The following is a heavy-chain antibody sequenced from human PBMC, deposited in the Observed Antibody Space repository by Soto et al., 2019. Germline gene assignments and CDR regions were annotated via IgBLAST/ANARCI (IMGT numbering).Heavy chain of an antibody. V-gene: IGHV1-3*01. D-gene: IGHD3-9*01. J-gene: IGHJ3*02. Sequence: GASVKVSCKASGYTFTSYAMHWVRQAPGQRLEWMGWINAGNGNTKYSQKFQGRVTITRDISTSTAYMELSSLRSEDTAVYYCAADSGYDILTGYPDAFDIWGQGTMVTVSS. CDR3: AADSGYDILTGYPDAFDI. CDR1: GYTFTSYA. CDR2: INAGNGNT.